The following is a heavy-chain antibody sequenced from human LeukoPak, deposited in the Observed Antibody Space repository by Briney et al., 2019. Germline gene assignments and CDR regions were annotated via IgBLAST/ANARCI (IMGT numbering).Heavy chain of an antibody. D-gene: IGHD3-10*01. CDR2: ISGSGGST. CDR1: GFTFSSYA. V-gene: IGHV3-23*01. CDR3: ARHSGPGSYNWFDP. Sequence: GGSLRLSCAASGFTFSSYAMSWVRQAPGKGLEWVSAISGSGGSTYYADSVKGRFTISRGNSRNTLYLQMNSLRAEDTAVYYCARHSGPGSYNWFDPWGQGTLVTVSS. J-gene: IGHJ5*02.